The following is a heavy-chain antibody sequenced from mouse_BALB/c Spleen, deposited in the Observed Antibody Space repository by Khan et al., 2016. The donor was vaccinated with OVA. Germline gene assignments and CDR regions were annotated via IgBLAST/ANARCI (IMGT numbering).Heavy chain of an antibody. CDR3: SRSGWAAFAY. Sequence: QVQLQQPGAELVKPGASVKLSCRASGYTFTSYYIYWVKQRPGQGLEWIGGINPSDGGTDFNEKFKNKATLTVDKSSSTAYMQLNSLTSEDSAVYYCSRSGWAAFAYWGQGTLVTASA. CDR1: GYTFTSYY. D-gene: IGHD1-1*02. V-gene: IGHV1S81*02. CDR2: INPSDGGT. J-gene: IGHJ3*01.